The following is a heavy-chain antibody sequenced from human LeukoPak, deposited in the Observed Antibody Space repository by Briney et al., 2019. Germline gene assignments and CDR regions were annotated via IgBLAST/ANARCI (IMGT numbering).Heavy chain of an antibody. CDR1: GFTVSSNY. CDR3: ARMEGGVGRPMYYFDY. CDR2: IYSGGST. V-gene: IGHV3-66*01. Sequence: GGSLRLSCAASGFTVSSNYMSWVRQAPGKGLEWVSVIYSGGSTYYADSVKGRFTISRDNSKNTLYLQMNSLRAEDTAVYYCARMEGGVGRPMYYFDYWGQGTLVTVSS. J-gene: IGHJ4*02. D-gene: IGHD1-1*01.